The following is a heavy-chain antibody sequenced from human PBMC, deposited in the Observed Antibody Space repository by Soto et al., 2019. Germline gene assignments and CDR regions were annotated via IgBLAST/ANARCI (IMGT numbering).Heavy chain of an antibody. CDR1: GFTFSSYA. V-gene: IGHV3-23*01. Sequence: GGSLRLSCAASGFTFSSYAMSWVRQAPGKGLEWVSAISGSGGSTYYADSVKGRFTISRDNSKNTRYLKMNSLRAEDTAVYYCAKEGDIVVVVAANFDYWGQGTLVTVSS. CDR2: ISGSGGST. D-gene: IGHD2-15*01. CDR3: AKEGDIVVVVAANFDY. J-gene: IGHJ4*02.